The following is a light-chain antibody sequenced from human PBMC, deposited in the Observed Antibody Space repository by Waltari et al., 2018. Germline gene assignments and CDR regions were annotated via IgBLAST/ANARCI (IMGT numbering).Light chain of an antibody. CDR3: QQANSFPIT. J-gene: IGKJ5*01. CDR2: AAS. CDR1: QDISPW. V-gene: IGKV1-12*01. Sequence: DIQMTQSPSSLFASVGDRVTITCRTSQDISPWLAWYQHKPGKAPKLLIYAASSLQSGVPSRFSGSGSGTDFTLTISSLQPEDFATYYCQQANSFPITFGQGTRLEIK.